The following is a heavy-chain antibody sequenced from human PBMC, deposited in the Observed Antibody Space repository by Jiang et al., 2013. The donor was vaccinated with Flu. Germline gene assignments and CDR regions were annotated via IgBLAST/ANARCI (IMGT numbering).Heavy chain of an antibody. CDR1: GFTVSSSY. V-gene: IGHV3-53*04. J-gene: IGHJ6*02. D-gene: IGHD3-22*01. CDR2: IYSGGST. Sequence: VQLLESGGGLVQPGGSLRLSCAASGFTVSSSYMSWVRQAPGKGLEWVSVIYSGGSTYYADSVKGRFTISRHNSKNTLYLQMNSLRAEDTAVYYCARDAYYYDSSGYPEGYYYYGMDVVGQGTTVTVSS. CDR3: ARDAYYYDSSGYPEGYYYYGMDV.